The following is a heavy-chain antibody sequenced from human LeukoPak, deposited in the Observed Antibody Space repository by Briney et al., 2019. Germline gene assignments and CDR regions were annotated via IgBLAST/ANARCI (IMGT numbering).Heavy chain of an antibody. D-gene: IGHD4-17*01. CDR3: AKDRGYGDYPSAYYYYMDV. CDR2: IRYDGTNK. CDR1: GFTFSTYG. Sequence: GGSLRLSCAASGFTFSTYGIHWVRQAPGKGLEWVAFIRYDGTNKWYADSVKGRFTISRDNSKNTLYLQMNSVRVEDTAVYHCAKDRGYGDYPSAYYYYMDVWGNGTTVTVSS. V-gene: IGHV3-30*02. J-gene: IGHJ6*03.